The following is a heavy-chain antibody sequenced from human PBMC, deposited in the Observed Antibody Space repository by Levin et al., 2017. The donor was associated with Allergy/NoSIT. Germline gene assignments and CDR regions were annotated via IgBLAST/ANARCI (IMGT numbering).Heavy chain of an antibody. V-gene: IGHV4-38-2*01. Sequence: SQTLSLTCAASGFTFSDYYMSWIRQAPGKGLEWLGSIYYSGTTYYNPSLKSRLTISIDTSTNQFSLKLRSVTAADTAVYYCARHTALLWFEELVFDSWGQGKLVAVSS. J-gene: IGHJ4*02. D-gene: IGHD3-10*01. CDR2: IYYSGTT. CDR3: ARHTALLWFEELVFDS. CDR1: GFTFSDYY.